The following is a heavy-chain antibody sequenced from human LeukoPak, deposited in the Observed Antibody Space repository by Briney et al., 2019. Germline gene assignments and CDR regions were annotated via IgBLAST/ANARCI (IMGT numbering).Heavy chain of an antibody. Sequence: SETLSLTCTVSGGSINTANYYWGWLRQPPGKGLEWIGSIYYSETSYDNPSLKSRVTISIETSKNQFSLRLSSVTASDTAVYYCARQRADYYYYYVDVWGEGTTVAVS. V-gene: IGHV4-39*01. CDR3: ARQRADYYYYYVDV. J-gene: IGHJ6*03. CDR1: GGSINTANYY. CDR2: IYYSETS.